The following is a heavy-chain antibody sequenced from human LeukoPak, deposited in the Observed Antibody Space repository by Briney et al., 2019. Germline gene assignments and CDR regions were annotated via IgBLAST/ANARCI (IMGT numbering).Heavy chain of an antibody. J-gene: IGHJ4*02. CDR2: ISGSGGST. D-gene: IGHD3-10*01. Sequence: GGSLRLSCAASGFTFSSHAMSWVRQARGKGLEWVSAISGSGGSTYYADSVKGRFTISRDNSKNTLYLQMNSLRAEDTAVYYCAKDPFMVRGVINSFDYWGQGTLVTVSS. CDR1: GFTFSSHA. V-gene: IGHV3-23*01. CDR3: AKDPFMVRGVINSFDY.